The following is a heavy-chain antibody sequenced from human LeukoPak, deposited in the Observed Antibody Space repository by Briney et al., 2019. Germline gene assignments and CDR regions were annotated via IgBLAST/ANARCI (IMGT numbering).Heavy chain of an antibody. CDR3: ARERAAAGFAEYFQH. Sequence: PGGSLRLSCAASGFTFSSYGMHWVRQAPGKGLEWVAVIWYDGSNKYYADSVKGRFTISRDNSKNTLYLQMNSLRAEDTAVYYCARERAAAGFAEYFQHWGQGTLVTVSS. D-gene: IGHD6-13*01. V-gene: IGHV3-33*01. CDR1: GFTFSSYG. CDR2: IWYDGSNK. J-gene: IGHJ1*01.